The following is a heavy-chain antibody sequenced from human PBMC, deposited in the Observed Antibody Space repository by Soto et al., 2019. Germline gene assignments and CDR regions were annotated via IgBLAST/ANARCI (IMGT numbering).Heavy chain of an antibody. Sequence: SETLSLSCAVCGESVRNHYWTGIRQSPGKGLEWVGEINYSGSTRYNWSLGSRVTISVDTSKNQFSLMVTSVTAEDTAVYYCARGVVYRDVGLAYGMDVWGQGTTVTVSS. J-gene: IGHJ6*02. V-gene: IGHV4-34*01. CDR1: GESVRNHY. CDR2: INYSGST. CDR3: ARGVVYRDVGLAYGMDV. D-gene: IGHD3-22*01.